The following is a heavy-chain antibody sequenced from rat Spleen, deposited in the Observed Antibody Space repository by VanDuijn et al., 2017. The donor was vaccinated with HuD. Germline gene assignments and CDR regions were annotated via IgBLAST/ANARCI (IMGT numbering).Heavy chain of an antibody. Sequence: EVQLVESGGGLVQPGRSLKLSCVASGFTFNNYWMTWIRQAPGKGLEWVASITPSGLTTHYRDSMKGRFTISRENAKATLYLQMNSLRSEDTATYYCTRDQYGMDAWGQGASVTVSS. D-gene: IGHD1-11*01. CDR1: GFTFNNYW. J-gene: IGHJ4*01. V-gene: IGHV5-31*01. CDR3: TRDQYGMDA. CDR2: ITPSGLTT.